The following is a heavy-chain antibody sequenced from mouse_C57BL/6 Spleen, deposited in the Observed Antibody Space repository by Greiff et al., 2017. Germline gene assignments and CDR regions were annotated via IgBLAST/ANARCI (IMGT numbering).Heavy chain of an antibody. CDR2: IVTNSGGT. Sequence: QVQLQQPGAELVKPGASVKLSCKASGYTFTSYWMHWVKQRPGRGLEWIGRIVTNSGGTKYNEKFKSKATLTVDKPSSTAYMQLSSLTSEDSAVYYCAREDGYSRFAYWGQGTLVTVSA. CDR3: AREDGYSRFAY. CDR1: GYTFTSYW. V-gene: IGHV1-72*01. J-gene: IGHJ3*01. D-gene: IGHD2-3*01.